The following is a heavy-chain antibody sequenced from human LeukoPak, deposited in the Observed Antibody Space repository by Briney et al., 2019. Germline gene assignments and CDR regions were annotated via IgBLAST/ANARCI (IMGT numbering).Heavy chain of an antibody. V-gene: IGHV4-4*07. J-gene: IGHJ4*02. CDR3: AQDLYGDDGHHPFDY. CDR1: GGSISNYY. CDR2: IYASGST. D-gene: IGHD3-16*01. Sequence: SETLSLTCSVSGGSISNYYWNWLRQPAGKGLEWIGRIYASGSTNYNPSLKSRVTISMDKSKNHFSLNLKSVTAADTAFYYCAQDLYGDDGHHPFDYWGQGIQVTVSS.